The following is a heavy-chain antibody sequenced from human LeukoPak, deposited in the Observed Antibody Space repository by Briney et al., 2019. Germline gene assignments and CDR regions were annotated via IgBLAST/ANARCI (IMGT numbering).Heavy chain of an antibody. CDR3: AKERPYSSSLNLYYFDY. CDR1: GFTFSSYS. D-gene: IGHD6-13*01. Sequence: PGGSLRLSCATSGFTFSSYSMNWVRQTPGKGLEWVSSIGLSGGSIFYADSVKGRFTISRDNSKNTLYLQMNSLRAEDTAVYYCAKERPYSSSLNLYYFDYWGQGTLVTVSS. J-gene: IGHJ4*02. CDR2: IGLSGGSI. V-gene: IGHV3-23*01.